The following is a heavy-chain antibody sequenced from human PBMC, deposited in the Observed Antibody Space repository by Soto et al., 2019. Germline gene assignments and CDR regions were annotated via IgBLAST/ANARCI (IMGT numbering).Heavy chain of an antibody. V-gene: IGHV3-48*03. CDR2: ISSSGSTI. D-gene: IGHD3-22*01. CDR3: ARGLITMIVVAHDAFDI. CDR1: GFTFSSYE. Sequence: GGSLRLSCAASGFTFSSYEMNWVRQAPGKGLEWVSYISSSGSTIYYADSVKGRFTIFRDNAKNSLYLQMNSLRAEDTAVYYCARGLITMIVVAHDAFDIWGQGTMVTVSS. J-gene: IGHJ3*02.